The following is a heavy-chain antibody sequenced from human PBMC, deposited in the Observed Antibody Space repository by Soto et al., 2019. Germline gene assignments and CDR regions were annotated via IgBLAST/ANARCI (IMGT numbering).Heavy chain of an antibody. J-gene: IGHJ3*02. Sequence: EVQLVESGGGLVQPGGSLRLSCAASGFTFSSYWMTWVRQAPGKGLEWVANIKQDESKRYYVDSVEGRFTISRDSAKNSLLLQINRLRAADTAVYYWVRDSSPSYTGRRYDAFDSWGQGTMVTVSS. CDR3: VRDSSPSYTGRRYDAFDS. CDR1: GFTFSSYW. CDR2: IKQDESKR. V-gene: IGHV3-7*05. D-gene: IGHD6-13*01.